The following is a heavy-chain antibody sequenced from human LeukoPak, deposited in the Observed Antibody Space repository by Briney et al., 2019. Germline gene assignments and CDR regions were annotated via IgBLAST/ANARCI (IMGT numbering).Heavy chain of an antibody. J-gene: IGHJ5*02. Sequence: SETLSLTCTVSGGSISSYYWSWIRQPPGKGLEWIAYIYYSGSTNYNPSLKSRVTISVDTSNNQFSLKLSSLTAADTAVYYCARGVVAAAVTAWFDPWGQGTLVTVSS. D-gene: IGHD6-13*01. CDR1: GGSISSYY. CDR2: IYYSGST. CDR3: ARGVVAAAVTAWFDP. V-gene: IGHV4-59*01.